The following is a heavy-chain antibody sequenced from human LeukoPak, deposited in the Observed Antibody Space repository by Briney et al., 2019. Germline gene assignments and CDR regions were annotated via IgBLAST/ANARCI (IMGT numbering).Heavy chain of an antibody. CDR1: GFTFSSYG. Sequence: GGSLRLSCAASGFTFSSYGMHWVRQAPGKGLEWVAFIRYDGSNKYYADSVKGRFTISRDNSKDTLYLQMNSLRAEDTAVYYCAKPEVGYGSAFDIWGQGTMVTVSS. J-gene: IGHJ3*02. CDR3: AKPEVGYGSAFDI. D-gene: IGHD4-17*01. V-gene: IGHV3-30*02. CDR2: IRYDGSNK.